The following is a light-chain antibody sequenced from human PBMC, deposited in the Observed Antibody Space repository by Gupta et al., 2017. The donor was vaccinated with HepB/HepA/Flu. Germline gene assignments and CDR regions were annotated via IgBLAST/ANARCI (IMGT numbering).Light chain of an antibody. J-gene: IGKJ5*01. CDR2: DVS. Sequence: ELVLTQSPATLSLSPGERATLSCRASQSVSSYLAWYQQKPGQAPRLLIYDVSKRATGIPARFSGSGSRTDFTLTISSLEPQDLAVYYCHQRSNWPITFGQGTRLEIK. CDR3: HQRSNWPIT. CDR1: QSVSSY. V-gene: IGKV3-11*01.